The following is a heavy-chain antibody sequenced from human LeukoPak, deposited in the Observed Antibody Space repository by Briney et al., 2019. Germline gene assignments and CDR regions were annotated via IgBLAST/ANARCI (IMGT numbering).Heavy chain of an antibody. V-gene: IGHV3-30*18. Sequence: GGSLRLSCAASGFTVSSNYMSWVRQAPGKGLEWVAVISYDGSNKYYADSVKGRFTISRDNSKNTLYLQMNSLRAEDTAVYYCAKDLKPGIAVAGTDWFDPWGQGTLVTVSS. D-gene: IGHD6-19*01. CDR3: AKDLKPGIAVAGTDWFDP. CDR2: ISYDGSNK. CDR1: GFTVSSNY. J-gene: IGHJ5*02.